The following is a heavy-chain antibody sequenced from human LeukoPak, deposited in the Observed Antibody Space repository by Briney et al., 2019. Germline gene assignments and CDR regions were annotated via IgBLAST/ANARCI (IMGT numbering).Heavy chain of an antibody. CDR3: ARDRRDGYNLGYFDY. Sequence: KSSETLSLTCTVSGGSISSYYWSWIRQPPGKGLEWIGYIYYSGSTYYNPSLKSRVTISVDTSKNQFSLKLSSVTAADTAVYYCARDRRDGYNLGYFDYWGQGTLVTVSS. V-gene: IGHV4-59*12. CDR1: GGSISSYY. CDR2: IYYSGST. D-gene: IGHD5-24*01. J-gene: IGHJ4*02.